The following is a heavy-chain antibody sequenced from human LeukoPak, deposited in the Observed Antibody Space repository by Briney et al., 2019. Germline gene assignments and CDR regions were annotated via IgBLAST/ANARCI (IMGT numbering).Heavy chain of an antibody. J-gene: IGHJ4*02. CDR1: GGSISSYY. CDR3: ARGTPYSSGWYPPVRFDY. V-gene: IGHV4-4*07. CDR2: VYTSGSI. Sequence: PSETLSLTCTVSGGSISSYYWSWIRQPAGKGLEWMGRVYTSGSINYNPSLKSRVTMSVDTSKNQFSLKLSSVTAADTAVYYCARGTPYSSGWYPPVRFDYWGQGTLVTVSS. D-gene: IGHD6-19*01.